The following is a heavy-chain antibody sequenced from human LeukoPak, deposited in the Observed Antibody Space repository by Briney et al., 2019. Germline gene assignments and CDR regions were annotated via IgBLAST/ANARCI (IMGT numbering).Heavy chain of an antibody. J-gene: IGHJ4*02. V-gene: IGHV4-38-2*01. D-gene: IGHD3-22*01. CDR3: ARVTMMDFDY. CDR2: ISAGGTT. Sequence: SETLSLTCGVSGHSINSDYYWGCIRLSPGKGLEWIGSISAGGTTFFNPSLKSRVAMSVDTSKNLFSLKLTSVTAADTAVYHCARVTMMDFDYWGQGTLVTVSS. CDR1: GHSINSDYY.